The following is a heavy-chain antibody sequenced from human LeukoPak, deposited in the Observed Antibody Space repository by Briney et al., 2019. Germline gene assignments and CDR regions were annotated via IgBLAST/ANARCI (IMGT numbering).Heavy chain of an antibody. J-gene: IGHJ4*02. D-gene: IGHD3-22*01. CDR3: ARYYYDSSGYCYFDY. CDR2: IYYSGST. CDR1: GGSISSYY. V-gene: IGHV4-59*13. Sequence: SETLSLTCTVSGGSISSYYWSWIRQPPGKGLEWIGYIYYSGSTNYNPSLKSRVTISVDTSKNQFSLKLSSVTAADTAVYYCARYYYDSSGYCYFDYWGQGTPVTVSS.